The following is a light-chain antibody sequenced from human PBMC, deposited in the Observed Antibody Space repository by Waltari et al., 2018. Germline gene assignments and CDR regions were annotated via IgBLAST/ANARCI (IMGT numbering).Light chain of an antibody. Sequence: DIQMTQSPSSVSASVGDRVTITCRASQGISHWLAWYQQKPGRAPNLLIYAASSLQTGVPERFSGSGSGTEFTLTISSLQPEDFATYYCQQASSFPITFGPGTKVEIK. V-gene: IGKV1-12*01. CDR1: QGISHW. J-gene: IGKJ3*01. CDR2: AAS. CDR3: QQASSFPIT.